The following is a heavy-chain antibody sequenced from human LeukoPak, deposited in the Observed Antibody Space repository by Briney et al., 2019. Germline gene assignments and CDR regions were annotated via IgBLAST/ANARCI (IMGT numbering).Heavy chain of an antibody. CDR3: AKDPGYFDWSGAFDI. CDR1: GFTFSSYG. J-gene: IGHJ3*02. D-gene: IGHD3-9*01. V-gene: IGHV3-30*18. Sequence: GRSLRLSCAASGFTFSSYGMHWVRQAPGKGLEWVAVISYDGSNKYYADSVKGRFTISRDNSKNTVYLQMNSLRAEDTAVYYCAKDPGYFDWSGAFDIWGQGTIVTVSS. CDR2: ISYDGSNK.